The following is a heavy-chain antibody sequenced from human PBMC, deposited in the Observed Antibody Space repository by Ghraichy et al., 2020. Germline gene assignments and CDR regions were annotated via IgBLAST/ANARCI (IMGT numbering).Heavy chain of an antibody. CDR1: GFTFSRYW. J-gene: IGHJ4*02. V-gene: IGHV3-74*01. CDR2: INSDGSIT. Sequence: GSLRLSCPASGFTFSRYWMHWVRQAPGKGLVWVSRINSDGSITNYADSVKGRFTISRDKAKNTLYLQMNSLRVDDTAVYYCAGRDTSLDYWGQGTLVTVSS. D-gene: IGHD1-26*01. CDR3: AGRDTSLDY.